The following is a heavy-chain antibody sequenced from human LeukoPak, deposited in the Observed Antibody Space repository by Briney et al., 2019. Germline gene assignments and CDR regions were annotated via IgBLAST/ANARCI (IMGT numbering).Heavy chain of an antibody. Sequence: GASVKVSCKASGYTFTNYGISWVRQAPGQGLEWMAWINTYNGNTNYAQNLQGRVTMTTDTSTSTAYMELRSLRSDDTAVYYCARELNYYDSSGYRHWYFDLWGRGTLVTVSS. CDR3: ARELNYYDSSGYRHWYFDL. D-gene: IGHD3-22*01. J-gene: IGHJ2*01. V-gene: IGHV1-18*01. CDR2: INTYNGNT. CDR1: GYTFTNYG.